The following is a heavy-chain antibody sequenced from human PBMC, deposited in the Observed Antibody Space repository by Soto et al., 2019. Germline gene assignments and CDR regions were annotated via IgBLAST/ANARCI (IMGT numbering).Heavy chain of an antibody. CDR1: GGTFSSYA. V-gene: IGHV1-69*13. CDR2: IIPIFGTA. D-gene: IGHD3-3*01. J-gene: IGHJ4*02. CDR3: AKDGNWEITIFGVVNDY. Sequence: SVKVSCKASGGTFSSYAISWVRQAPGQGLEWKGGIIPIFGTANYAQKFQGRVTITADESTSTAYMELSSLRSEDTAVYYCAKDGNWEITIFGVVNDYWGQGTLVTVSS.